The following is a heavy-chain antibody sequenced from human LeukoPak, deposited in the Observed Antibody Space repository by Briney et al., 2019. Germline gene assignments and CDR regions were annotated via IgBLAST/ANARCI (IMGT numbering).Heavy chain of an antibody. V-gene: IGHV3-23*01. CDR2: ISGRDGCT. J-gene: IGHJ5*02. Sequence: GGSLRLSCAASGFTFTNYAMSWVRQAPGKGLEWVSAISGRDGCTYYADSVKGRFTISRDNSKNTLYLQMSSLRAEDTAVYYCAKDRKDIVVVPAASWSWFDPWGQGTLVAVSS. D-gene: IGHD2-2*01. CDR1: GFTFTNYA. CDR3: AKDRKDIVVVPAASWSWFDP.